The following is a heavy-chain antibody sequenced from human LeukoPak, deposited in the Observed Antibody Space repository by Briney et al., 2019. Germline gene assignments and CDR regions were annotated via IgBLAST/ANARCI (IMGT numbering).Heavy chain of an antibody. V-gene: IGHV3-33*06. CDR3: AKGTAVAGPPFDC. D-gene: IGHD6-19*01. CDR2: IWYDGSNK. J-gene: IGHJ4*02. CDR1: GFTFSSYG. Sequence: PGRSLRLSCAASGFTFSSYGMHWVRQAPGKGLEWVAVIWYDGSNKYYADSVKGRFTISRDNSKNTLYLQMNSLRAEDTAVYYCAKGTAVAGPPFDCWGQGTLVTVSS.